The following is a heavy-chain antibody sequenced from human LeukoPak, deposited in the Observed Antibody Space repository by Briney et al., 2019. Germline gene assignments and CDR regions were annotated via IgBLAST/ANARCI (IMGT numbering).Heavy chain of an antibody. CDR2: IYYSGST. Sequence: KPSETLSLTCTVSGGSISSYYWSWIRQPPGKGLEWIGYIYYSGSTNYNPSLKSRVTISVDTSKNQFSLKLSSVTAADTAVYYCARSDQWLVPFDYWGQGTLVTVSS. CDR3: ARSDQWLVPFDY. D-gene: IGHD6-19*01. CDR1: GGSISSYY. J-gene: IGHJ4*02. V-gene: IGHV4-59*01.